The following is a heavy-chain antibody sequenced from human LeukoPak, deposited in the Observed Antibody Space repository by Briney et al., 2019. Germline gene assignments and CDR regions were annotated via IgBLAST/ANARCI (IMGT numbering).Heavy chain of an antibody. CDR1: GGSISSYY. CDR2: IYTSGST. D-gene: IGHD3-22*01. J-gene: IGHJ3*02. Sequence: SETLSLACTVSGGSISSYYWSWIRQPAGKGLEWIGRIYTSGSTNYNPSLKSRVTMSVDTSKNQFSLKLSSVPAADTAVYYCAREGYYYDSSGPDVRVDIWGQGTMVTVSS. CDR3: AREGYYYDSSGPDVRVDI. V-gene: IGHV4-4*07.